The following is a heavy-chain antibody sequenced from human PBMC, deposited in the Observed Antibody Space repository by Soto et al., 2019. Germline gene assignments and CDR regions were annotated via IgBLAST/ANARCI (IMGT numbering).Heavy chain of an antibody. D-gene: IGHD2-15*01. V-gene: IGHV1-46*03. CDR1: GYTFTSYY. CDR3: ARVYCSGGSCYSVDY. J-gene: IGHJ4*02. CDR2: INPSGGST. Sequence: GASVKVSCKASGYTFTSYYMPWVRQAPRHGLEWMGIINPSGGSTSYAQKFQGRFTMTRDTSTSTVYMELSSLRSEDTAVYYCARVYCSGGSCYSVDYWGQGTLVTVSS.